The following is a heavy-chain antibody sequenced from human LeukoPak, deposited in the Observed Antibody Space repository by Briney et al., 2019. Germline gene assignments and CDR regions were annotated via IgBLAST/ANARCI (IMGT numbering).Heavy chain of an antibody. V-gene: IGHV3-64*01. CDR1: GFTFSSYA. J-gene: IGHJ4*02. CDR3: ARTYYYGSGSSDY. D-gene: IGHD3-10*01. Sequence: PGGSLRLSCAASGFTFSSYAMHWVRQAPRKGLEYVSDISSNGGNTYYANSVKGRFTISRDNSKNTLYLQMGSLRAEDMGVYYCARTYYYGSGSSDYWGQGTLVTVSS. CDR2: ISSNGGNT.